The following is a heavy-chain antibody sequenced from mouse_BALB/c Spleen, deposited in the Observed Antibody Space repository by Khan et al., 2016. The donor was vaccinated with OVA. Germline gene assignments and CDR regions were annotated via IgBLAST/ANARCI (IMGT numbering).Heavy chain of an antibody. CDR3: ARTYTTAKGEYYAMDH. CDR1: GFTFSSYG. Sequence: EVQRVESGGDLVKPGGSLKLSCAASGFTFSSYGMSWVRQTPDKRLEWVATISSGGHYTYFPDSVRGRFTISRDNAKNTLYLQMSSLKSEDTAMYYGARTYTTAKGEYYAMDHWGQGTSVTVSS. J-gene: IGHJ4*01. V-gene: IGHV5-6*01. D-gene: IGHD1-2*01. CDR2: ISSGGHYT.